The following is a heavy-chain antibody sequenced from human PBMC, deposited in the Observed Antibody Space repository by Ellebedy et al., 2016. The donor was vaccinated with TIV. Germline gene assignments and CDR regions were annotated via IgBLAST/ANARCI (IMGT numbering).Heavy chain of an antibody. Sequence: AASVKVSCKASGYTFTSYAMHWVRQAPGQRLEWMGWFNAGNGNTKYSQKFQGRVTITRDTSASTAYMELSSLRSEDTAVYYCARVKWELPFDYWGQGTLVTVSS. CDR2: FNAGNGNT. J-gene: IGHJ4*02. CDR1: GYTFTSYA. V-gene: IGHV1-3*01. D-gene: IGHD1-26*01. CDR3: ARVKWELPFDY.